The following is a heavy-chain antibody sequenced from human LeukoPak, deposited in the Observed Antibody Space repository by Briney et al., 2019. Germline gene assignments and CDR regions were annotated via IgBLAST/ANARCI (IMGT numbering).Heavy chain of an antibody. CDR2: INHSGST. D-gene: IGHD2-21*02. CDR1: GGSFSGYY. Sequence: SETLSLTCAVYGGSFSGYYWSWIRQPPGKGVEWIGEINHSGSTNYNPSLKSRVTISVDTSKNQFSLKLSSVTAADTAVYYCARHAYCGGDCYTYYFDYWGQGTLVTVSS. V-gene: IGHV4-34*01. CDR3: ARHAYCGGDCYTYYFDY. J-gene: IGHJ4*02.